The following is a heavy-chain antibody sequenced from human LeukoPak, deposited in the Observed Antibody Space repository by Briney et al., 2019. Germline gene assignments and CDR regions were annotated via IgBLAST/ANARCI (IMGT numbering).Heavy chain of an antibody. CDR1: GYTFTGYY. J-gene: IGHJ5*02. CDR3: ARDPEGGDSNWFDP. CDR2: INPNSGGT. V-gene: IGHV1-2*02. Sequence: GASVKVSCKASGYTFTGYYMHWVRQAPGQGLEWMGWINPNSGGTNYAQKFQGRVTMTRDTSISTAYMELSRLRSDDTAVYYCARDPEGGDSNWFDPWGQGTLVTVSS. D-gene: IGHD3-16*01.